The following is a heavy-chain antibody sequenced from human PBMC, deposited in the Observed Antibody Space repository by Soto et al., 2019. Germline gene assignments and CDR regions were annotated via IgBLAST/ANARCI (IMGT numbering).Heavy chain of an antibody. CDR2: ISAYNGNT. CDR1: GYTFTSYG. CDR3: ARDRWTQQLVRGYYYFDY. D-gene: IGHD6-13*01. Sequence: QVQLVQSGAEVKKPGASVKVSCKASGYTFTSYGISWVRQAPGQGLEWMGWISAYNGNTNYAQKLQGRVTMTTDTPTSTAYMELRSLRSDDTAVYYCARDRWTQQLVRGYYYFDYWGQGTLVTVSS. V-gene: IGHV1-18*01. J-gene: IGHJ4*02.